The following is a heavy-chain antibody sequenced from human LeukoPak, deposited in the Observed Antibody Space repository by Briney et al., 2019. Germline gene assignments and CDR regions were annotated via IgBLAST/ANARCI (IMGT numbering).Heavy chain of an antibody. CDR1: GFSVSSKY. CDR2: IYSGGTT. J-gene: IGHJ4*02. V-gene: IGHV3-53*01. CDR3: TKLKGWYGDGYFDY. Sequence: GGSLRLSCAASGFSVSSKYMSWVRQPAGKGLEWVSVIYSGGTTFYADSVKGRFAISRDNSKNTLYLQMNSLRPDDTAVYYCTKLKGWYGDGYFDYWGPGILVTVSS. D-gene: IGHD6-19*01.